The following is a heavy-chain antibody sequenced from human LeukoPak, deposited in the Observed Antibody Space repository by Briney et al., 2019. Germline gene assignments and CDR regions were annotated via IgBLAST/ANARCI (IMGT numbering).Heavy chain of an antibody. Sequence: GESLRLSCAASGFTFSSYAMHWVRQAPGKGLEWVSSISSSSSYIYYADSVKGRFTISRDNAKNSLYLQMNSLRAEDTAVYYCARGGGDYGGYWGQGTLVTVSS. CDR2: ISSSSSYI. CDR1: GFTFSSYA. J-gene: IGHJ4*02. CDR3: ARGGGDYGGY. V-gene: IGHV3-21*01. D-gene: IGHD4-17*01.